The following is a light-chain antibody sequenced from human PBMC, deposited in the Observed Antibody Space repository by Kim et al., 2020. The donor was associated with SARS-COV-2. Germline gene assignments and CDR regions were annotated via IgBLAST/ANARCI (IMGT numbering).Light chain of an antibody. CDR1: QSLSNNY. Sequence: EIVLTQSPGTLSLSPGERATLSCRTSQSLSNNYLAWYQQKPGQAPRLLIYGVSSRATGVPDRFSGSGSGTDFTLTISRLEPEDFVVYYCQYYGRSLYTIGQGTKLEI. CDR3: QYYGRSLYT. CDR2: GVS. V-gene: IGKV3-20*01. J-gene: IGKJ2*01.